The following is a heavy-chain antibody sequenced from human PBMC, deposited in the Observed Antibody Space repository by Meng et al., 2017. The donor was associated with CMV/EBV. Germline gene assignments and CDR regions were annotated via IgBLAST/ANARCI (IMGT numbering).Heavy chain of an antibody. CDR2: INSDGSST. V-gene: IGHV3-74*01. CDR1: GFTFSSYW. D-gene: IGHD4-17*01. J-gene: IGHJ3*02. CDR3: ARGSRYGDRLTSMYDAFDI. Sequence: GESLKISCAASGFTFSSYWMHWVRQAPGKGLVWVSRINSDGSSTSYADSVKGRFTISRDNAKSTLYLQMNSLRAEDTAVYYCARGSRYGDRLTSMYDAFDIWGQGTMVTVSS.